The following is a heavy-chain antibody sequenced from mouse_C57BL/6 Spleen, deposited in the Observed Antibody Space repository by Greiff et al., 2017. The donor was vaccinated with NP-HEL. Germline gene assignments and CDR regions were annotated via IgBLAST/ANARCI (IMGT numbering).Heavy chain of an antibody. CDR1: GYTFTDYE. J-gene: IGHJ4*01. CDR2: IDPETGGT. Sequence: QVQLQQSGAELVRPGASVTLSCKASGYTFTDYEMHWVKQTPVHGLEWIGAIDPETGGTAYNQKFKGKAILTADKSSSTAYMELRSLTSEDSAVYYCTVVGPYYYALDYWGQGTSVTVSS. CDR3: TVVGPYYYALDY. D-gene: IGHD1-1*01. V-gene: IGHV1-15*01.